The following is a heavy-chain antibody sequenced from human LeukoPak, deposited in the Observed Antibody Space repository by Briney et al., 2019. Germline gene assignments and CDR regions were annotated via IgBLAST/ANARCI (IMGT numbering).Heavy chain of an antibody. D-gene: IGHD2-15*01. J-gene: IGHJ3*02. CDR2: IYPGDSDT. CDR3: ARPLRGYEGAFDI. V-gene: IGHV5-51*03. Sequence: GASLQISCKGSGYNFAIYWIAWVRRMPGKGLGWMGIIYPGDSDTRYSPSFQGQVTISADKSISTAYLQWSSLKASDTAMYYCARPLRGYEGAFDIWGQGTMATVSS. CDR1: GYNFAIYW.